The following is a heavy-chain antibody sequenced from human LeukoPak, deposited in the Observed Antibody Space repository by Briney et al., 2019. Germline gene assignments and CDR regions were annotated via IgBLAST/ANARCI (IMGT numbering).Heavy chain of an antibody. V-gene: IGHV4-59*08. CDR3: ATLGQARGYSYGPVDY. CDR1: GGSISSYY. D-gene: IGHD5-18*01. CDR2: IYYSGST. J-gene: IGHJ4*02. Sequence: SETLSLTCTVSGGSISSYYWSWIRQPPGKGLEWIGYIYYSGSTNYNPSLKSRVTISVDTSKSQFSLKLSSVTAADTAVYYCATLGQARGYSYGPVDYWGQGSLVTVSS.